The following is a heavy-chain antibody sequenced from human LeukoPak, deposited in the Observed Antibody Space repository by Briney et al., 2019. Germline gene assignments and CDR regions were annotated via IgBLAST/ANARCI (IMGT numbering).Heavy chain of an antibody. Sequence: GGSLRLSCAASGFTFSSYSMNWVRQAPGKGLEWVSSISSSSSYIYYADSVKGRFTISRDNAKNSLYLQMNSLRAEDTAVYYCARDAGWLQSPDYWGQGTLVTVSS. CDR1: GFTFSSYS. D-gene: IGHD5-24*01. J-gene: IGHJ4*02. CDR2: ISSSSSYI. V-gene: IGHV3-21*01. CDR3: ARDAGWLQSPDY.